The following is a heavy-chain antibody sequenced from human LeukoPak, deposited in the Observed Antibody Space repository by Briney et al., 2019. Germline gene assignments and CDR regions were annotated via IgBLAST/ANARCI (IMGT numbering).Heavy chain of an antibody. CDR1: GFTVSSNY. D-gene: IGHD2-21*02. CDR2: IYSGGST. Sequence: GGSLRLSCAASGFTVSSNYMSWVRQAPGKGLEWVSVIYSGGSTYYADSVKGRFTISRDNSKNTLYLQMNSLRAEDTAVYYCARKPNCCRDCYFDYWGQGTLVTVSS. J-gene: IGHJ4*02. CDR3: ARKPNCCRDCYFDY. V-gene: IGHV3-66*01.